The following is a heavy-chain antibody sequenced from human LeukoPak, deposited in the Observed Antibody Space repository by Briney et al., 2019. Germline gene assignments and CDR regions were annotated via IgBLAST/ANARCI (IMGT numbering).Heavy chain of an antibody. Sequence: PGRSLRLSCAASGFTFSSYAMHWVRQAPGKGLEWVAVISYDGSNKYYADSVKGRFTISRDNAKNSLYLNMNSLRAEDTAVNFCAKAGRGRDTSHYYFDSWGQGIQVSVSS. D-gene: IGHD3-10*01. CDR3: AKAGRGRDTSHYYFDS. V-gene: IGHV3-30-3*01. CDR2: ISYDGSNK. J-gene: IGHJ4*02. CDR1: GFTFSSYA.